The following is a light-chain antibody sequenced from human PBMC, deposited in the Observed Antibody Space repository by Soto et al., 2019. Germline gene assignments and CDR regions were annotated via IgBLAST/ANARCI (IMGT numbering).Light chain of an antibody. CDR1: QSVSRR. V-gene: IGKV1-5*01. J-gene: IGKJ1*01. CDR3: QHYNSYSEA. CDR2: DAS. Sequence: IQMTQSVSTLTASVGDRVTKPCRASQSVSRRLAWYQQRPGKAPNLLIYDASILKSGVPSRFSGSGSGTEFTLTISSLQPDDFATYYCQHYNSYSEAFGQGTKVDI.